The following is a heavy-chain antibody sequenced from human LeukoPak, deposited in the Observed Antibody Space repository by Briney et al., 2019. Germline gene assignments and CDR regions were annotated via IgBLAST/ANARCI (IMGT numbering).Heavy chain of an antibody. J-gene: IGHJ5*02. CDR1: GFTFSSYA. Sequence: GGSLRLSCAASGFTFSSYAMSWVRQAPGKGLEWVSAISGSGGSTYYADSVKGRFTISRDNSKNTLYLQMNSLRAEDTAVYYCAKHRLRPNIAVAVNWFDPWGQGTLVTVSS. V-gene: IGHV3-23*01. CDR2: ISGSGGST. CDR3: AKHRLRPNIAVAVNWFDP. D-gene: IGHD6-19*01.